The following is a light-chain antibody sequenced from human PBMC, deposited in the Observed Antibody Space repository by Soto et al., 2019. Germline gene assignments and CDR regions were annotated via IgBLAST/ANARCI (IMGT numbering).Light chain of an antibody. CDR3: QQYNNWPYT. CDR1: ESVSSN. CDR2: GAS. Sequence: ETVMTQSPATLSVSPGERATLSCRASESVSSNLAWYQQKPGQAPRLLIHGASTRAAGIPARFSGSGSGTEFTLTISSLQSEDFAVYSCQQYNNWPYTFGQGTKLEIK. V-gene: IGKV3-15*01. J-gene: IGKJ2*01.